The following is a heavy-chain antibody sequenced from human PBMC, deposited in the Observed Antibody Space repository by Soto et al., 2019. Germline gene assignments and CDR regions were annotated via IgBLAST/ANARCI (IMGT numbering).Heavy chain of an antibody. J-gene: IGHJ6*02. Sequence: GGSLRLSCXASGFTFSTSAMSWVRQAPGRGLEWVSGISGSGAGTYYADSVKGRFTISRDNSKNTLYLQMSGLRAEDAAVYYCAKGPTVFGAVISFDYYYGMYVWGQGTPVTVSS. CDR1: GFTFSTSA. V-gene: IGHV3-23*01. CDR3: AKGPTVFGAVISFDYYYGMYV. CDR2: ISGSGAGT. D-gene: IGHD3-3*01.